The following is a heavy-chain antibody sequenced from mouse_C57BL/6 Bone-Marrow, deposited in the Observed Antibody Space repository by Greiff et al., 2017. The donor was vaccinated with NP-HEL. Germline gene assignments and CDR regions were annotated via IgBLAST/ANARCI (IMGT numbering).Heavy chain of an antibody. J-gene: IGHJ3*01. CDR3: ARHDYDGGFAY. D-gene: IGHD2-4*01. V-gene: IGHV5-12*01. CDR1: GFTFSDYY. Sequence: EVKLQESGGGLVQPGGSLKLSCAASGFTFSDYYMYWVRQTPEKRLEWVAYISNGGGSTYYPDTVKGRFTISRDNAKNTLYLQMSRLKSEDTAMYYCARHDYDGGFAYWGQGTLVTVSA. CDR2: ISNGGGST.